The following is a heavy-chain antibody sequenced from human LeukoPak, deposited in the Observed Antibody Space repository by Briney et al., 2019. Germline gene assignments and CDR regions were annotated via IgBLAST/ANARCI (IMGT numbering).Heavy chain of an antibody. Sequence: KPSETLSLTCAVYGGSFSGYYWSWIRQPPGKGLEWIGEINHSGSTNYNPSLKSRVTISVDTSKNQFSLKLSSVTAADTAVYYCASTRSGWLVKGFDYWGQGTLVTVSS. J-gene: IGHJ4*02. CDR2: INHSGST. D-gene: IGHD6-19*01. CDR1: GGSFSGYY. V-gene: IGHV4-34*01. CDR3: ASTRSGWLVKGFDY.